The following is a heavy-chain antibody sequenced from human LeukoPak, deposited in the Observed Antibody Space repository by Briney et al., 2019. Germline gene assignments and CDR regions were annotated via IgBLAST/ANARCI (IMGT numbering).Heavy chain of an antibody. V-gene: IGHV3-30*02. CDR2: IRYDGSNK. CDR1: GFIFSSYG. D-gene: IGHD3-22*01. Sequence: PGGSLRLSCVASGFIFSSYGMHWVRQAPGKGLDWVAFIRYDGSNKYYADSVKGRFTISRDNSKNTLYLQMNSLRAEDTAVYYCARDQGDSSDYWGQGTLVTVSS. J-gene: IGHJ4*02. CDR3: ARDQGDSSDY.